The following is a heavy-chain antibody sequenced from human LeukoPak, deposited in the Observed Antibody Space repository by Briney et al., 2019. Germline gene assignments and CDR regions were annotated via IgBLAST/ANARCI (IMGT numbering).Heavy chain of an antibody. D-gene: IGHD6-13*01. CDR3: AKDRRGPAAGTWYFES. CDR2: ITASAAST. V-gene: IGHV3-23*01. J-gene: IGHJ4*02. CDR1: GFTFSSYS. Sequence: GGSLRLSCAASGFTFSSYSMNWVRQAPGKGLEWVSAITASAASTYYADSVKGRFTISRDNSKNTLYLQMNSLRAEDTAIYYCAKDRRGPAAGTWYFESWGQGNLVTVSS.